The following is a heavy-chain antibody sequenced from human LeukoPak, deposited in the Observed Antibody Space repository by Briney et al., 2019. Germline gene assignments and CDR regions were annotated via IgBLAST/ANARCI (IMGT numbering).Heavy chain of an antibody. V-gene: IGHV3-33*08. Sequence: GGSLRLSCAASGFTFSSYGMHWVRQAPGKGLEWVAVIWYDGSNKYYADSVKGRFTISRDNSKNTLYLQMNSLRAEDTAVYYCARREQQLVYYYYGMDVWGKGTTVTVSS. CDR1: GFTFSSYG. CDR3: ARREQQLVYYYYGMDV. J-gene: IGHJ6*04. CDR2: IWYDGSNK. D-gene: IGHD6-13*01.